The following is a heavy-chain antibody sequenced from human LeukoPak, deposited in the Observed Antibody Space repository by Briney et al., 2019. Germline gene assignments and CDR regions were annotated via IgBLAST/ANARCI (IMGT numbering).Heavy chain of an antibody. V-gene: IGHV3-23*01. J-gene: IGHJ4*02. D-gene: IGHD6-13*01. Sequence: GGSLRLSCAASGFTVSSNYMSWVRQAPGKGLEWVSAISGSGGSTFYADSVKGRFTISRDNSKDTLYLQMNTLRAEDTAVYYRARRPGSIEVAGTWVRYWGQGTLVTVSS. CDR3: ARRPGSIEVAGTWVRY. CDR1: GFTVSSNY. CDR2: ISGSGGST.